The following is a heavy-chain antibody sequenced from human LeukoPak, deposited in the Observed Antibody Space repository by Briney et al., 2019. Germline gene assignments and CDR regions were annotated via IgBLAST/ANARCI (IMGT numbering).Heavy chain of an antibody. V-gene: IGHV4-39*01. CDR3: ARNSGWYGINWFDP. Sequence: SSETLSLTCTVSGGSISSSSYYWGWIRQPPGKGLEWIGSIYYSGSTYYNPSLKSRITITVDTAKNQFSLKLNSVTAADTAVYYCARNSGWYGINWFDPWGQGTLVTVSS. J-gene: IGHJ5*02. D-gene: IGHD6-19*01. CDR2: IYYSGST. CDR1: GGSISSSSYY.